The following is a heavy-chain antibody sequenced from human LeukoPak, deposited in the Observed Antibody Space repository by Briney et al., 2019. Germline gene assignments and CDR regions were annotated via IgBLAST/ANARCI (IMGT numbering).Heavy chain of an antibody. D-gene: IGHD2-2*02. Sequence: SQTLSLTCAISGDSVSRDSIAWNWIRQAPSRGLEWLGRIYYRSKWYNDYAVSVKSRITINPDTSMNQFSLQLNSVTPEDTAVYYCATWIVVPAAIPVSYYYMDVWGKGTTVTVSS. V-gene: IGHV6-1*01. J-gene: IGHJ6*03. CDR3: ATWIVVPAAIPVSYYYMDV. CDR1: GDSVSRDSIA. CDR2: IYYRSKWYN.